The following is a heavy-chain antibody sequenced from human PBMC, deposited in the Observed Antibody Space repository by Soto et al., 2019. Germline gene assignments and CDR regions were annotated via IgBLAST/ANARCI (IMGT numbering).Heavy chain of an antibody. CDR1: GFTFSSYG. D-gene: IGHD6-19*01. Sequence: QVPLVESGGGVVQPGRSLRLSCAASGFTFSSYGMHWVRQAPGKGLEWVAVIWYDGSNKYYADSVKSRFTISRDNSKNTLYLQMNSLRSEDTAVYYCARDSGTVEEQWLVLSYGMDVWGQGTTVTVSS. J-gene: IGHJ6*02. CDR2: IWYDGSNK. V-gene: IGHV3-33*01. CDR3: ARDSGTVEEQWLVLSYGMDV.